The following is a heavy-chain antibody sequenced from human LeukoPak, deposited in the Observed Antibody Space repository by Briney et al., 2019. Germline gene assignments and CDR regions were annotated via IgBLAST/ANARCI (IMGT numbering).Heavy chain of an antibody. J-gene: IGHJ5*02. CDR2: ISHSGST. CDR1: GGSFSDYS. CDR3: ARRQHCSGTGCYLGRWFDH. D-gene: IGHD2-2*01. Sequence: SETLSLTCAVFGGSFSDYSWSWIRQPPGRGREWGGEISHSGSTNYNPSLKSRVNISVETSKKQFSLTLTSVTAADTAVYSCARRQHCSGTGCYLGRWFDHWGQGTLVTVSS. V-gene: IGHV4-34*01.